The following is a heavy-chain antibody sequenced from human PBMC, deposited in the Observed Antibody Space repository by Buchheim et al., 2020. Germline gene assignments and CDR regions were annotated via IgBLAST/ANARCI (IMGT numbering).Heavy chain of an antibody. CDR1: GGPISSSNW. CDR2: IYHSVTT. CDR3: ARGVAVDALAP. V-gene: IGHV4-4*01. Sequence: QVQLQESGPGLVKPSGTLSLTCAVSGGPISSSNWWSWVRQPPGKGLEWIGEIYHSVTTNYNPSLKSRVTISVDKSTNHSSPKLSSVVAADTAVCCCARGVAVDALAPWGQGTL. D-gene: IGHD6-19*01. J-gene: IGHJ5*02.